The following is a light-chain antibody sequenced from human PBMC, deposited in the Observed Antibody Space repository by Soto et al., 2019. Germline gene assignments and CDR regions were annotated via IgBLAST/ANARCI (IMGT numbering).Light chain of an antibody. Sequence: DIHMTQSPSSLSASVGDIVTITCRGSHGISSWLSWYQQKPVKAHRLLIYKASRVASSVPSRFSGSGSGIEFTLTNSSLQPDDFSTHNCQQYKTCGQGTKVDIK. CDR3: QQYKT. J-gene: IGKJ1*01. CDR2: KAS. V-gene: IGKV1-5*03. CDR1: HGISSW.